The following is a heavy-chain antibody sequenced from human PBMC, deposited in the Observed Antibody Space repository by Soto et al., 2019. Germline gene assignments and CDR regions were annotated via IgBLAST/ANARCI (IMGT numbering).Heavy chain of an antibody. CDR2: ISYDGSNK. CDR1: GFTFSSYA. J-gene: IGHJ4*02. Sequence: QVQLVESGGGVVQPGRSLRLSCAASGFTFSSYAMHWVRQAPGKGLEWVAVISYDGSNKYYADSVKGRFTISRDNSKITLYLQMNSLRAEDTAVYYCARDPYYYGSGSYCHYWGQGTLVTVSS. D-gene: IGHD3-10*01. V-gene: IGHV3-30-3*01. CDR3: ARDPYYYGSGSYCHY.